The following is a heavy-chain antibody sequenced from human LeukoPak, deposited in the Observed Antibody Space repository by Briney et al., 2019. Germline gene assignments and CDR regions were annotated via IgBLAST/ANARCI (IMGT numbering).Heavy chain of an antibody. Sequence: PSETLSLTCTVSGGSISSYYWSWIRQPPGKGLEWIGYIYYSGSTNYNPSLKSRVTISVDTSKNQFSLKLSSVTAADTAVYYCARDNGLWFGELGFDYWGQGTLVTVSS. J-gene: IGHJ4*02. D-gene: IGHD3-10*01. CDR1: GGSISSYY. CDR2: IYYSGST. V-gene: IGHV4-59*01. CDR3: ARDNGLWFGELGFDY.